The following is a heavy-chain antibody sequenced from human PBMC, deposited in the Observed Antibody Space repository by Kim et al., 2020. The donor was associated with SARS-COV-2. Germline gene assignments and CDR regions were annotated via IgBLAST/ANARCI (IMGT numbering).Heavy chain of an antibody. D-gene: IGHD6-19*01. CDR3: TRDFRWLVDS. CDR1: GFTFSDYA. CDR2: ITKDGKGT. V-gene: IGHV3-30*04. Sequence: GGSLRLSCAASGFTFSDYAMHWVRQAPGKGLEWVAIITKDGKGTYYADSVRGRFTISRDNSQNTLDLQMNTLGVDDTALYYCTRDFRWLVDSWGQGTLVIVSS. J-gene: IGHJ4*02.